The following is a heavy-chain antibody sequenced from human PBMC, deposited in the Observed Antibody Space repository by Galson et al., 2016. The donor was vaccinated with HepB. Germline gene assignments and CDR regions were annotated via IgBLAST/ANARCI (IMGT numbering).Heavy chain of an antibody. CDR1: GFTFSSYA. Sequence: SLRLSCAASGFTFSSYAMTWVRQAPGKGLEWVSDLSSSGDSTYYADSVEGRFTISRDNSRNTRYLQMNSLRAEDTAMYYCARHMYGAATNYIGAVFDIWDQGTMVTVAS. D-gene: IGHD3-10*01. CDR2: LSSSGDST. V-gene: IGHV3-23*01. J-gene: IGHJ3*02. CDR3: ARHMYGAATNYIGAVFDI.